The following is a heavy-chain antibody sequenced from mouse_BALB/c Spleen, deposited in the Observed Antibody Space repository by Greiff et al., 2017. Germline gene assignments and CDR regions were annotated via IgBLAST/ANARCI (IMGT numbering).Heavy chain of an antibody. V-gene: IGHV14-3*02. CDR1: GFNIKDTY. J-gene: IGHJ1*01. Sequence: EVQLQQSGAELVKPGASVKLSCTASGFNIKDTYMHWVKQRPEQGLEWIGRIDPANGNTKYDPKFQGKATITADTSSNTAYLQLSSLTSEDTAVYYCARPRYGSSYVRYFDVWGAGTTVTVSS. CDR2: IDPANGNT. CDR3: ARPRYGSSYVRYFDV. D-gene: IGHD1-1*01.